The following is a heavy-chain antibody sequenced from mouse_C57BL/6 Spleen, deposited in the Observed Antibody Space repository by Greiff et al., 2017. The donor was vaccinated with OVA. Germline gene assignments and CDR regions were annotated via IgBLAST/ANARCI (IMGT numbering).Heavy chain of an antibody. CDR2: IYPGDGDT. CDR3: ARSRDRGGYFDY. V-gene: IGHV1-80*01. CDR1: GYAFSSYW. Sequence: QVHVKQSGAELVKPGASVKISCKASGYAFSSYWMNWVKQRPGKGLEWIGQIYPGDGDTNYNGKFKGKATLTADKSSSTAYMQLSSLTSEDSAVYFCARSRDRGGYFDYWGQGTTLTVS. D-gene: IGHD1-1*01. J-gene: IGHJ2*01.